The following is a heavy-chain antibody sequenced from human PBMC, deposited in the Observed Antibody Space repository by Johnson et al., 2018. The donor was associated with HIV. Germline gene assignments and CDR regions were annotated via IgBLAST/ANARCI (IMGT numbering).Heavy chain of an antibody. CDR3: ARERRANWDPNDAFDI. D-gene: IGHD7-27*01. V-gene: IGHV3-7*01. CDR1: GFTFSNYW. J-gene: IGHJ3*02. Sequence: MQLVESGGALVQPGDSLGLSCAVSGFTFSNYWMSWVRQAPGKGLEWVANIKEDGSEKQYVDSVRGRFTITRDNVKNSLYLQMNSLRAEDTAVYYCARERRANWDPNDAFDIWGQGTMVTVSS. CDR2: IKEDGSEK.